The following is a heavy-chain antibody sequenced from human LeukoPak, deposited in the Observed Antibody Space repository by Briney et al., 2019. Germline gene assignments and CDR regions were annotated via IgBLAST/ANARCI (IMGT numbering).Heavy chain of an antibody. Sequence: GASVKVSCKASGGTFSSYAISWVRQAPGQGLEWMGGIIPIFGTANYAQKFQGRVTITTDESTSTAYMELSSLGSEDTAVYYCARGSYSSSWFLDYWGQGTLVTVSS. CDR2: IIPIFGTA. V-gene: IGHV1-69*05. CDR3: ARGSYSSSWFLDY. J-gene: IGHJ4*02. CDR1: GGTFSSYA. D-gene: IGHD6-13*01.